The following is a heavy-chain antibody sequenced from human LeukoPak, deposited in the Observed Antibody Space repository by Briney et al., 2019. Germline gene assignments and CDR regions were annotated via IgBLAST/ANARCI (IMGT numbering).Heavy chain of an antibody. D-gene: IGHD4-17*01. V-gene: IGHV3-48*04. CDR3: ARTIDDYVFNWFDP. CDR1: GFTFSSYG. Sequence: PGGSLRLSCAASGFTFSSYGMHWVRQAPGKGLEWVSYISSSGSTIYYADSVKGRFTISRDNAKNSLYLQMNSLRAEDTAVYYCARTIDDYVFNWFDPWGQGTLVTVSS. CDR2: ISSSGSTI. J-gene: IGHJ5*02.